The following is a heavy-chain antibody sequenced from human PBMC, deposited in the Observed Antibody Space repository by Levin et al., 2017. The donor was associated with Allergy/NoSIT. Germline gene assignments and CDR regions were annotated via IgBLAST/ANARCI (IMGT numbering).Heavy chain of an antibody. D-gene: IGHD6-19*01. Sequence: GESLKISCSASGFTFSSYAMHWVRQAPGKGLEYVSAISSNGGSTYYADSVKGRFTISRDNSKNTLYLQMSSLRAEDTAVYYCVKDFQVDSSGWYFMQPRGQNFDYWGQGTLVTVSS. CDR1: GFTFSSYA. CDR3: VKDFQVDSSGWYFMQPRGQNFDY. J-gene: IGHJ4*02. CDR2: ISSNGGST. V-gene: IGHV3-64D*06.